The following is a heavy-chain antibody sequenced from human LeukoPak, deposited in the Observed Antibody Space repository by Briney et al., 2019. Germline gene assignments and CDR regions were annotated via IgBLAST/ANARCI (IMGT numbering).Heavy chain of an antibody. V-gene: IGHV3-7*04. CDR1: GFTFSSYW. Sequence: GGSLRLSCAASGFTFSSYWMSWVRQAPGKGLEWVANIKHDGSDKYYVDSVKGRFTISRDNAENSLYLQMDSLRAEDTAMYYCARSQSLGYWGQGTLVTVSS. J-gene: IGHJ4*02. CDR3: ARSQSLGY. CDR2: IKHDGSDK.